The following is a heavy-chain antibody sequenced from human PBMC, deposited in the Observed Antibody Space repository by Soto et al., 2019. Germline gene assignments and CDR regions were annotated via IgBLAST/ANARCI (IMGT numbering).Heavy chain of an antibody. CDR1: GFTFSSYA. J-gene: IGHJ4*02. V-gene: IGHV3-23*01. CDR2: ISGSGGCT. CDR3: AKSALYCGGDCYSLPFDY. D-gene: IGHD2-21*02. Sequence: GGSLRLSCAASGFTFSSYAMSWVRQAPGKGLEWVSAISGSGGCTYYADSVKGRFTISRDNSKNTLYLQMNSLRAEDTAVYYCAKSALYCGGDCYSLPFDYWGQGTLVTVSS.